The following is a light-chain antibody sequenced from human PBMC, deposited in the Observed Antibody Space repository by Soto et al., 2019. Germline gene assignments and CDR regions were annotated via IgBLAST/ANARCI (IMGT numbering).Light chain of an antibody. J-gene: IGLJ1*01. V-gene: IGLV1-47*02. CDR2: SNN. Sequence: QSVLTQPPSASGTPGQRVTISCSGSSSNIGSNYVYWYQQLPGTAPKLLIYSNNQRPSGVPDRFSGSKSGTSASLAISELRSEYEADYYCATWDDSLSGYVFGTGTKLTVL. CDR1: SSNIGSNY. CDR3: ATWDDSLSGYV.